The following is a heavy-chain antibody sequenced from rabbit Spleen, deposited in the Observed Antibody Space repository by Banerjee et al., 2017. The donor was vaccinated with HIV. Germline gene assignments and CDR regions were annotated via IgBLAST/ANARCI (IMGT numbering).Heavy chain of an antibody. V-gene: IGHV1S40*01. CDR1: GFSFSSSDY. CDR3: ARDSGSSFSSYGMDL. Sequence: QSLEESGGDLVKPGASLTLTCTASGFSFSSSDYMCWVRQPPGKGPEWIACVAADVSFTSYYATWAKGRFTISKTSSTTVTLQMTSLTAADTATYFCARDSGSSFSSYGMDLWGPGTLVTVS. J-gene: IGHJ6*01. D-gene: IGHD8-1*01. CDR2: VAADVSFTS.